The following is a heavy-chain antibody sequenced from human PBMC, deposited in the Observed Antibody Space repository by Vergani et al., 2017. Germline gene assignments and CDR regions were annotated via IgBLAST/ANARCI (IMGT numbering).Heavy chain of an antibody. J-gene: IGHJ4*02. CDR1: GFALNRHA. V-gene: IGHV3-30-3*01. Sequence: QVQLVESGGGVVQPGTSLRLSCVVSGFALNRHAMYWVRQAPGKGLEWVVGISFDGTNEYYPDPVKGRFTISRDIAKNTQYLQVRSLRLEDTGVYHCVRDRGLCAGGRCYTEAWDWWGQGTPVTVSS. D-gene: IGHD2-2*02. CDR2: ISFDGTNE. CDR3: VRDRGLCAGGRCYTEAWDW.